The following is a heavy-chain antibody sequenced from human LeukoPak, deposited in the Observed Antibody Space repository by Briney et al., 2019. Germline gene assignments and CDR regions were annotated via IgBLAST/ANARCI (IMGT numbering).Heavy chain of an antibody. CDR2: IYHSGST. CDR3: ARRGEGHGDYYFDY. CDR1: GYSISSGYY. D-gene: IGHD4-17*01. V-gene: IGHV4-38-2*02. Sequence: PSETLSLTCTVSGYSISSGYYWGWIRQPPGKGLEWIGSIYHSGSTYYNPSLKSRVTISVDTSKNQFSLKLSSVTAADTAVYCCARRGEGHGDYYFDYWGQGTLVTVSS. J-gene: IGHJ4*02.